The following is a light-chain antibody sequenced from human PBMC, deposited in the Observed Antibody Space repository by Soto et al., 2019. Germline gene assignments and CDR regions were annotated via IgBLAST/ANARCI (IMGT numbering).Light chain of an antibody. V-gene: IGKV3-11*01. CDR2: DAS. CDR1: QSVSSY. CDR3: QQRSNWPPT. J-gene: IGKJ4*01. Sequence: EIVLTQSPATLSLSPGERANLSCTASQSVSSYLAWYQQRPGQAPRLLIYDASNRATGIPAKFSGSGSGTDFTLTISTLEPEDFALYSCQQRSNWPPTFGGGTKVEIK.